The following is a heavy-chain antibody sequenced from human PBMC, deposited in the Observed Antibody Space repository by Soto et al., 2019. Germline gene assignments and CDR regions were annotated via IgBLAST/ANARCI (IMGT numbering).Heavy chain of an antibody. Sequence: QVQLQESGPGLVKPSETLSLTCTVSGDSITAYYWSWIRQPPGKGLEWIGYIYHAGNINYNPALGSRVNMSVDTSRNRFSLKLKSVTAADTAMYYCARLNYYFHYWGQGTLVTVSS. CDR3: ARLNYYFHY. D-gene: IGHD1-20*01. CDR1: GDSITAYY. CDR2: IYHAGNI. V-gene: IGHV4-59*08. J-gene: IGHJ4*02.